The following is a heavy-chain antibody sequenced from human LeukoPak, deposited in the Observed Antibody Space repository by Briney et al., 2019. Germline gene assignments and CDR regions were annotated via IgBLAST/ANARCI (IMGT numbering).Heavy chain of an antibody. CDR1: GYTFSSYW. J-gene: IGHJ3*02. Sequence: ASVWLSCNDSGYTFSSYWRRWVGQAPGQGLEWMGWISAYNGNTNYAQKLQGRVTMTTDTSTSTAYMELRSLRSDDTAVYYCARDRCNCLGDCRDDFDIWGQGTMVTVSS. CDR2: ISAYNGNT. D-gene: IGHD2-21*01. CDR3: ARDRCNCLGDCRDDFDI. V-gene: IGHV1-18*01.